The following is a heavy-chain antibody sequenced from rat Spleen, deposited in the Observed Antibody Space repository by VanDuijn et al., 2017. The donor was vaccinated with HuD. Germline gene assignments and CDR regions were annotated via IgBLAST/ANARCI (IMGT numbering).Heavy chain of an antibody. Sequence: EVQLVESGGGLVQPGRSLKLSCAASGFTFSNYGMAWVRQTPTKGLEWVASISYEGSSTYYGDSVKGRFTISRDNAESTLYLQMDSLRSEATATYYCASLMYTPDYLGVMDAWGQGASVTVSS. D-gene: IGHD1-6*01. CDR2: ISYEGSST. CDR1: GFTFSNYG. J-gene: IGHJ4*01. V-gene: IGHV5-29*01. CDR3: ASLMYTPDYLGVMDA.